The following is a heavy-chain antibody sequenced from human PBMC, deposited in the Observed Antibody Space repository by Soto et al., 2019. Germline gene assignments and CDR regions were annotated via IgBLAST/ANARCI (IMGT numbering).Heavy chain of an antibody. Sequence: GRSRRLSWAASGLTFSDYYISWIPQAPGKGLEWVSYISGSGDTIYYADSVKGRFTISRDNAKNSLILLMTRLTVEDTAVYYCASRWGYAYWGYLDYWGPGTQGIASS. CDR1: GLTFSDYY. D-gene: IGHD7-27*01. J-gene: IGHJ4*02. V-gene: IGHV3-11*01. CDR3: ASRWGYAYWGYLDY. CDR2: ISGSGDTI.